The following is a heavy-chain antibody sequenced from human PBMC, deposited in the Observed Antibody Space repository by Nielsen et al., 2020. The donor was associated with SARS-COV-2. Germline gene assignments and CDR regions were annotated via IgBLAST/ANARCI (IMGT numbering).Heavy chain of an antibody. CDR1: GYTFTTHS. Sequence: ASVMVSSTASGYTFTTHSIHWVRQTPGQRLEWVAWINAGNGDTGYSQNFQGRATITRDTSASTAYLELSSLRSEDTAVYYCARVASDIWYDKHLLWWGQGTPVTVSS. D-gene: IGHD1-1*01. CDR3: ARVASDIWYDKHLLW. V-gene: IGHV1-3*01. CDR2: INAGNGDT. J-gene: IGHJ4*02.